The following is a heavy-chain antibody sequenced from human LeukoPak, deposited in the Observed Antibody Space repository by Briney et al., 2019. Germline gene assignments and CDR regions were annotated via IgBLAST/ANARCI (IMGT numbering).Heavy chain of an antibody. V-gene: IGHV3-48*03. J-gene: IGHJ4*02. D-gene: IGHD5-12*01. Sequence: GGSLRLSCAASGFTFTNYEMNWVRQAPGKGLEWVSYISSSTSTIYYADSVKGRFTISRDNAKNSLYLQMNSLRAEDTAVYYCARGGFSGYEDYWGQGTLVTVSS. CDR3: ARGGFSGYEDY. CDR1: GFTFTNYE. CDR2: ISSSTSTI.